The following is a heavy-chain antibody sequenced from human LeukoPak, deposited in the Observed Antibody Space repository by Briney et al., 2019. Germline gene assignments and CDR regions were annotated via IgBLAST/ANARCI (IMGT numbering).Heavy chain of an antibody. V-gene: IGHV1-18*01. J-gene: IGHJ4*02. Sequence: ASVKVSCKASGYTFSNYGISWVRQAPGQGLEWMGWISAYNGNTNYAQRLQGRVTMTTDTSTSTAYMELRSLTSDDAAVYYCARAPYDILTGYGDDHWGQGTLVTVSS. D-gene: IGHD3-9*01. CDR2: ISAYNGNT. CDR3: ARAPYDILTGYGDDH. CDR1: GYTFSNYG.